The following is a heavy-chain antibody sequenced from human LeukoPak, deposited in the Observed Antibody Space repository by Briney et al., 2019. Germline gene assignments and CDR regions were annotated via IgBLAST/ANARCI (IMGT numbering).Heavy chain of an antibody. CDR1: GFTFSSYG. Sequence: AGGSLRLSCAASGFTFSSYGMHWVRQAPGKGLEWVAVIWYDGSNKYYADSVKGRFTISRDNSKNTLYLQMNSLRAEDTAVYYCAREGPYYDFWSGSLANYYYGMDVWGQGTTVTVSS. D-gene: IGHD3-3*01. J-gene: IGHJ6*02. CDR2: IWYDGSNK. V-gene: IGHV3-33*01. CDR3: AREGPYYDFWSGSLANYYYGMDV.